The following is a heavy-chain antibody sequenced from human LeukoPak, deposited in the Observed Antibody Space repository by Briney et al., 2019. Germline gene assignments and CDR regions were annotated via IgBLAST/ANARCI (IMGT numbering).Heavy chain of an antibody. V-gene: IGHV1-18*01. CDR3: ASSRYYYDSSGYYY. D-gene: IGHD3-22*01. Sequence: ASVKVSCKASGYTFTSYGISWVRQAPGHGLEWMGWISAYNGNTNYAQKLQGRVTMTTDTSTSTAYMELRSLRSDDTAVYYCASSRYYYDSSGYYYWGQGTLVTVSS. CDR1: GYTFTSYG. CDR2: ISAYNGNT. J-gene: IGHJ4*02.